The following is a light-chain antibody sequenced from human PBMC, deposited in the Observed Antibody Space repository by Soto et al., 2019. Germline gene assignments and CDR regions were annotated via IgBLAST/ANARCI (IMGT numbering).Light chain of an antibody. J-gene: IGKJ2*01. CDR3: QQYGTSPPYT. V-gene: IGKV3-20*01. Sequence: EIVLTQSPGTLSLSPGERATLSCRASQSVSSSYLAWYQQKPGQAPRLLIYRASIKATGIPDRFSGSGSATDITLTISRLEPEDFSVYYCQQYGTSPPYTFGQGTKLEIK. CDR2: RAS. CDR1: QSVSSSY.